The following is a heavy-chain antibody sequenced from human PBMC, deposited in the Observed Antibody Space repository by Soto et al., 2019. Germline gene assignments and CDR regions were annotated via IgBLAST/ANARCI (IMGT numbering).Heavy chain of an antibody. CDR2: LIPIFGTA. Sequence: SVKVSCKASGGTLSSYAISWVRQAPGQGLEWMGGLIPIFGTANYAQKFQGRVTITADESTSTAYMELSSLRSEDTAVYYCAVPPGITFRGVIASHVPYYYYGMYVWGQGTPVTVSS. CDR1: GGTLSSYA. V-gene: IGHV1-69*13. CDR3: AVPPGITFRGVIASHVPYYYYGMYV. D-gene: IGHD3-16*02. J-gene: IGHJ6*02.